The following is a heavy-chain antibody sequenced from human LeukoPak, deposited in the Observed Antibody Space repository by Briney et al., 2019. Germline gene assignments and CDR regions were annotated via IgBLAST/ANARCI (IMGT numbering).Heavy chain of an antibody. V-gene: IGHV3-23*01. J-gene: IGHJ4*02. D-gene: IGHD5-12*01. CDR1: GFTFSTYA. CDR3: AKDMQTWPRFPDY. Sequence: GGSLRLSCAASGFTFSTYAMSWVRQAPGKGLEWVSTISAIGGSTYYADSVKGRFTSSRDNPKNTLYLQINSLRAEDTAVYYCAKDMQTWPRFPDYWGQGTLVTVSS. CDR2: ISAIGGST.